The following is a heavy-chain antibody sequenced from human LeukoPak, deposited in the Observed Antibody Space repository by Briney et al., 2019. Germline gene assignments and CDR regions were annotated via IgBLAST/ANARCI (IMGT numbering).Heavy chain of an antibody. V-gene: IGHV4-59*01. Sequence: SETLSLTCTVSGGPISSYYWSWIRQPPGKGLEWIGYIYYSGSTNYNPSLKSRVTISVDTSKNQFSLKLSSVTAADTAVYYCAREYNGGAPNWFDPWGQGTLVTVSS. D-gene: IGHD3-16*01. CDR3: AREYNGGAPNWFDP. CDR2: IYYSGST. J-gene: IGHJ5*02. CDR1: GGPISSYY.